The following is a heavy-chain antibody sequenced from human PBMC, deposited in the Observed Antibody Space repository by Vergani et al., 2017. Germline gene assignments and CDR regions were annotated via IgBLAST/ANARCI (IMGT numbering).Heavy chain of an antibody. D-gene: IGHD3-10*01. CDR3: ARSESFYGMDV. J-gene: IGHJ6*02. CDR1: GGSISSYY. CDR2: IYYSGST. V-gene: IGHV4-59*01. Sequence: QVQLQESGPGLVKPSETLSLTCTVSGGSISSYYWSWIRQPPGKGLGWIGYIYYSGSTNYNPSLKSRVTISVDTSKNQFSLKLSSVTAADTAVYYCARSESFYGMDVWGQGTTVTVSS.